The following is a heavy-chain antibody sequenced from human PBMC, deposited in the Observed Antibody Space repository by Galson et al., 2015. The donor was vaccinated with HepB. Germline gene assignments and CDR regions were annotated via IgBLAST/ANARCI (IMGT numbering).Heavy chain of an antibody. V-gene: IGHV1-69*04. CDR1: GGTFSSYA. CDR2: IIPILGIA. J-gene: IGHJ6*02. CDR3: ASRYCSSTSCYYYYYGMDV. D-gene: IGHD2-2*01. Sequence: SVKVSCKASGGTFSSYAISWVRQAPGQGLEWMGRIIPILGIANYAQKFQGRVTITADKSTSTAYMELSSLRSEDTAVYYCASRYCSSTSCYYYYYGMDVWGQGTTVTVSS.